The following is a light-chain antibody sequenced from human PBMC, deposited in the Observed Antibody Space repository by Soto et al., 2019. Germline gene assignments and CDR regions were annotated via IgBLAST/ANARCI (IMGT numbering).Light chain of an antibody. J-gene: IGLJ1*01. Sequence: QSVLTQPPSASGTPGQRVTISCSGSSSNIESNTVTWYQHLPGTAPKLVIYSNYDRPSGVPDRFSSSTSGTSASLVIRGLQSEDEADYYCAAWDDILNGYVFGGGTKVTVL. V-gene: IGLV1-44*01. CDR1: SSNIESNT. CDR3: AAWDDILNGYV. CDR2: SNY.